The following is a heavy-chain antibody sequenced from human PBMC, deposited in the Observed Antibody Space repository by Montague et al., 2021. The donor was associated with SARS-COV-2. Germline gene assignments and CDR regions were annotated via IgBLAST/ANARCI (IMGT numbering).Heavy chain of an antibody. D-gene: IGHD5-12*01. CDR3: ARDEGIVASYYYYGMDV. V-gene: IGHV1-18*01. Sequence: SVKVSCKASGYTFTSYGISWVRQAPGQGLEWMGWISDYNGNTNYAQKLQGRVTMTTDTSTSTAYMELRSLRSDDTAVYYCARDEGIVASYYYYGMDVWGQGTTVTVSS. CDR1: GYTFTSYG. J-gene: IGHJ6*02. CDR2: ISDYNGNT.